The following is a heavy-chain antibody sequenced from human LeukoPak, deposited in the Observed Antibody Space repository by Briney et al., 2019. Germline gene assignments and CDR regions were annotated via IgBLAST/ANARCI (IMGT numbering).Heavy chain of an antibody. CDR1: GGSISSYY. J-gene: IGHJ3*02. Sequence: SETLSLTCTVSGGSISSYYWSWVRQPPGKGLEWIGYIYYSGNTNYNPSLKSRVTISADTSKNQFSLKLSSVTAADTAVYYCARDLRGSYYGLEAFDIWGQGTMVTVSS. V-gene: IGHV4-59*12. CDR2: IYYSGNT. D-gene: IGHD1-26*01. CDR3: ARDLRGSYYGLEAFDI.